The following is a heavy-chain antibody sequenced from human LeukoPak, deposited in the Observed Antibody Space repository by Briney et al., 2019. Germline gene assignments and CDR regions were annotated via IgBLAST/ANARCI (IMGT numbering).Heavy chain of an antibody. D-gene: IGHD2-15*01. CDR3: ARGGRTVVSPVGY. V-gene: IGHV1-2*02. CDR1: GYSFTDYY. J-gene: IGHJ4*02. CDR2: INPNSGST. Sequence: ASVKVSCKASGYSFTDYYIHWVRQAPGQGLEWMGWINPNSGSTNYAQKFQGRVTMTRDTSINTAYMELSRLRSDDTAVYYCARGGRTVVSPVGYWGQGTLVTVSS.